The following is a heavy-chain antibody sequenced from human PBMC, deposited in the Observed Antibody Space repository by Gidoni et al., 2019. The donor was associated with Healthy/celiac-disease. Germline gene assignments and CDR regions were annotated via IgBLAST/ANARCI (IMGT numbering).Heavy chain of an antibody. D-gene: IGHD3-10*01. Sequence: QVQLQQWGAGLLKPSETLSLTCAVSGGSFSGYYWSWNRQPPGKGLEWIGEINHSGSTNYNPSLKRRVTISVDTSKNQFSLKLSSVTAAETAVYYCARGMVRGGYDYWGQGTLVTVSS. CDR2: INHSGST. CDR3: ARGMVRGGYDY. CDR1: GGSFSGYY. V-gene: IGHV4-34*01. J-gene: IGHJ4*02.